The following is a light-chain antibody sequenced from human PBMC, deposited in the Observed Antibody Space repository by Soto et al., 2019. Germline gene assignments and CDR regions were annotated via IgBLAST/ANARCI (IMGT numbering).Light chain of an antibody. CDR3: QQV. Sequence: IQLTQSPSSLSASVRDSVTITCRASQGIRRSLAWLQQKPGRAPALLISAACTLQSGVTSRFSVGGSGTDFTLLISCLQHEDVATDYCQQVFGPGSKVYV. J-gene: IGKJ3*01. CDR1: QGIRRS. CDR2: AAC. V-gene: IGKV1-9*01.